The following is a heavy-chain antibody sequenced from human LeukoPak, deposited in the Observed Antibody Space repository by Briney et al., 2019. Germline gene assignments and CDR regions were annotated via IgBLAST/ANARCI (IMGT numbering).Heavy chain of an antibody. V-gene: IGHV4-39*07. CDR3: ARDKVWFGESLLPDV. J-gene: IGHJ6*04. CDR1: GGSISSSSYY. D-gene: IGHD3-10*01. Sequence: SETLSLTCTVSGGSISSSSYYWGWIRQPPRKGLEWIGSIYYSGSTYYNPSLKSRVTLSVDTSKNQFSLKLSSVTAADTAVYYCARDKVWFGESLLPDVWGKGTTVTVSS. CDR2: IYYSGST.